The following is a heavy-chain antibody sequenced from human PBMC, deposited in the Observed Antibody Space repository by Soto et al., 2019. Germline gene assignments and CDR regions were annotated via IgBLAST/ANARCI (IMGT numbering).Heavy chain of an antibody. CDR2: IWYDGSNK. D-gene: IGHD6-13*01. CDR3: ARDLLSSSWYYPYYYYGMDV. J-gene: IGHJ6*02. CDR1: GFTFSSYG. Sequence: GGSLRLSCAASGFTFSSYGMHWVRQAPGKGLEWVAVIWYDGSNKYYADSVKGRFTISRDNSKNTLYLQMNSLRAEDTAVYYCARDLLSSSWYYPYYYYGMDVWGQGTTVTVS. V-gene: IGHV3-33*01.